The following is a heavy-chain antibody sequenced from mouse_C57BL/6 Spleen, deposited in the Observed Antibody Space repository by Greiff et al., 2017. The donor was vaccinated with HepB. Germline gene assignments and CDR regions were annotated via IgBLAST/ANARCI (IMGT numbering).Heavy chain of an antibody. D-gene: IGHD1-1*01. J-gene: IGHJ3*01. CDR2: IDPSDSYT. V-gene: IGHV1-69*01. Sequence: QVQLQQPGAELVMPGASVKLSCKASGYTFTSYWMHWVKQRPGQGLEWIGEIDPSDSYTNYNQKFKGKSTLTVDKSSSTAYMQLSSLTSEDSAVYYGARGDDGFAYWGQGTLVTVSA. CDR3: ARGDDGFAY. CDR1: GYTFTSYW.